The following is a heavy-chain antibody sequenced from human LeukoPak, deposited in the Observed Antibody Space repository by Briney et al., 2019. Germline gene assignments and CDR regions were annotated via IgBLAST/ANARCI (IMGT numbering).Heavy chain of an antibody. Sequence: PSQTLSLTCTVSGGSLSSYYWSWIRQPARKGLEWIGRIYTSGSTNYNPSLKSRVTMSVDTSKNQFSLKLSSVTAADTAVYYCARGGDYYDSSGYYDYWGQGTLVTVSS. D-gene: IGHD3-22*01. J-gene: IGHJ4*02. V-gene: IGHV4-4*07. CDR2: IYTSGST. CDR3: ARGGDYYDSSGYYDY. CDR1: GGSLSSYY.